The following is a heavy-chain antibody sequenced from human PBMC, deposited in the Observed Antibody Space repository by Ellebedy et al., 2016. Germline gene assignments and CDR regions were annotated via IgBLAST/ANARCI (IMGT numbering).Heavy chain of an antibody. D-gene: IGHD3-10*01. J-gene: IGHJ6*02. CDR2: ISSSGTAI. V-gene: IGHV3-11*04. Sequence: GESLKISCAASGFTFSDYYMNWIRQAPGKGLEWISYISSSGTAIYYADSVKGRFTISRDNAKNSLYLQMNSLRDEDTAVYYCARDRDYYGSGSPVWGQGTTVTVSS. CDR3: ARDRDYYGSGSPV. CDR1: GFTFSDYY.